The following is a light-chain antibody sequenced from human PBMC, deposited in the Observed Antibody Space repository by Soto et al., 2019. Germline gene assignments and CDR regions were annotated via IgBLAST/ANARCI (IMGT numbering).Light chain of an antibody. Sequence: QSALTQPASLSGSPGQSITISCTGTSGDIGGYDYVSWYQQHPGKAPKLMIYDVSNRPSGVSNRFSGSKSGNTASLTISGLQDEDEADYYCGSYTSSITLGVFGTGTKVTVL. CDR3: GSYTSSITLGV. J-gene: IGLJ1*01. CDR1: SGDIGGYDY. CDR2: DVS. V-gene: IGLV2-14*01.